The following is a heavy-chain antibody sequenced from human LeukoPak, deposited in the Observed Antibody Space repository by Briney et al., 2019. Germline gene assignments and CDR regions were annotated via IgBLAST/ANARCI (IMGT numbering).Heavy chain of an antibody. Sequence: SVKVSCKASGFTFSNSAMQWVRQARGQRLEWIGWIIVGSGKTHYAQNFQERVTITRDMSTNTAYMELSSLRSEDTAVYYCAAELYSGSYGRCCSFAFWGQGTLVTVSS. CDR1: GFTFSNSA. J-gene: IGHJ4*02. D-gene: IGHD1-26*01. CDR2: IIVGSGKT. CDR3: AAELYSGSYGRCCSFAF. V-gene: IGHV1-58*02.